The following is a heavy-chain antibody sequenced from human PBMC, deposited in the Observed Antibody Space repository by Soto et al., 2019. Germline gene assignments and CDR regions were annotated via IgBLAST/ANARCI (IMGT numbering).Heavy chain of an antibody. V-gene: IGHV3-30*18. Sequence: QVQLVESGGGVVQPGRSLRLSCAASGFTFSDYGMHWVRQAPGKGLEWVATVSDDGSHKYYADSAEGRFTISRDNSKNSLYLQMISLRPDDTAVYFCAKDPFYPQAYYGMDVWGQGTTVTVSS. CDR2: VSDDGSHK. CDR1: GFTFSDYG. CDR3: AKDPFYPQAYYGMDV. J-gene: IGHJ6*02.